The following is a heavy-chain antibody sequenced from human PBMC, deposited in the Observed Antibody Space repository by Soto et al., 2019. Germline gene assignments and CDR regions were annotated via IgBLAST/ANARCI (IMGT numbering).Heavy chain of an antibody. CDR1: GGTFSSYA. J-gene: IGHJ6*02. V-gene: IGHV1-69*13. CDR2: IIPIFGTA. CDR3: ARDLIPVPNENYYYVMDV. Sequence: ASVKVSCKASGGTFSSYAISWVRQAPGQGLEWMGGIIPIFGTANYAQKFQGRVTITADESTSTAYMELSSLRSEDTAVYHCARDLIPVPNENYYYVMDVWGQGTTVTVAS. D-gene: IGHD2-2*01.